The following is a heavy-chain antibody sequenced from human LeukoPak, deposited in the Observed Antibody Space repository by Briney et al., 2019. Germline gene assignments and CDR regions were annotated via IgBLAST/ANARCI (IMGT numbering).Heavy chain of an antibody. Sequence: PSETLSLICTVSGGSISSYYWSWIRQPPGKGLEWLGYIYYSGSTNYNPSLKSRVTISVDTSKNQFSLKLNSVTAADTAVYYCARGGRQQLVPIDYWGQGTLVTVSS. V-gene: IGHV4-59*01. D-gene: IGHD6-13*01. CDR3: ARGGRQQLVPIDY. CDR2: IYYSGST. J-gene: IGHJ4*02. CDR1: GGSISSYY.